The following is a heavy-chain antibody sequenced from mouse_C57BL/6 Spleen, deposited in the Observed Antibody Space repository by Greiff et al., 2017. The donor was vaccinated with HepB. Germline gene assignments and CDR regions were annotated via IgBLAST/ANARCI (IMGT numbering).Heavy chain of an antibody. CDR3: ARAAGPFDY. D-gene: IGHD1-2*01. CDR2: ISYDGSN. V-gene: IGHV3-6*01. CDR1: GYSITSGYY. J-gene: IGHJ2*01. Sequence: ESGPGLVKPSQSLSLTCSVTGYSITSGYYWNWIRQFPGNKLEWMGYISYDGSNNYNPSLKNRISITRDTSKNQFFLKLNSVTTEDTATYYCARAAGPFDYWGQGTTLTVSS.